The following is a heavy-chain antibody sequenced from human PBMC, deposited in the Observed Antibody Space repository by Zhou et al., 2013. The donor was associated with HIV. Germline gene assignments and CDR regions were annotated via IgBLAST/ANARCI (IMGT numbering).Heavy chain of an antibody. V-gene: IGHV3-30*02. CDR2: IRYDGSDK. CDR1: GFTFSNYG. Sequence: VQLVESGGGVVQPGGSLRLSCAVSGFTFSNYGMHWVRQAPGKGLEWVTFIRYDGSDKYYADSVKGRFTISRDNSKNTLYLQMNSLRADDAAVYYCAKDRGFGELFSYYGMDVWGQGTTVTVSS. J-gene: IGHJ6*01. CDR3: AKDRGFGELFSYYGMDV. D-gene: IGHD3-10*01.